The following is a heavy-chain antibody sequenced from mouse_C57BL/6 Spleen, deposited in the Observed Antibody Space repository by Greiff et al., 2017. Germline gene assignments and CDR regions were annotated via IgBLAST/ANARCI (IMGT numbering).Heavy chain of an antibody. CDR2: IRSKSNNYAT. J-gene: IGHJ1*03. CDR1: GFSFNTYA. CDR3: VRQSYPYWYFDV. V-gene: IGHV10-1*01. Sequence: EVQLVESGGGLVQPKGSLKLSCAASGFSFNTYAMNWVRQAPGKGLEWVARIRSKSNNYATYYADSVKDRFTISRDDSESMLYLQMNNLKTEDTAMYYCVRQSYPYWYFDVWGTGTTVTVSS. D-gene: IGHD1-1*01.